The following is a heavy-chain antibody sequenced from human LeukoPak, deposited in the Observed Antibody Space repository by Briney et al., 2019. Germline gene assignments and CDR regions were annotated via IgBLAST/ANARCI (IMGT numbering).Heavy chain of an antibody. CDR1: GYSFTNYW. J-gene: IGHJ4*02. V-gene: IGHV5-51*01. CDR2: IYPGDSDI. CDR3: ARHDGRDYLDY. Sequence: GESLQISCKGSGYSFTNYWIGWVRQMPGKGLEWMGIIYPGDSDIRYNPSFQGQVTISADKSISTAYLQWSSLKASDTAMYYCARHDGRDYLDYWGQGTLVTVSS. D-gene: IGHD3/OR15-3a*01.